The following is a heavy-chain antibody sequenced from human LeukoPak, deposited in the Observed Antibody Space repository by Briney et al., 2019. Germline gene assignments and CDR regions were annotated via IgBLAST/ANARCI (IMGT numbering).Heavy chain of an antibody. V-gene: IGHV4-59*01. J-gene: IGHJ4*02. CDR1: GGSISSYY. D-gene: IGHD6-6*01. CDR2: IYYSGST. CDR3: ARAHGASSSEGYDY. Sequence: SETLSPTCTVSGGSISSYYWSWIRQPPGKGLEWIGYIYYSGSTNYNPSLKSRVTISVDTSKNQFSLKLSSVTAADTAVYYCARAHGASSSEGYDYWGQGTLVTVSS.